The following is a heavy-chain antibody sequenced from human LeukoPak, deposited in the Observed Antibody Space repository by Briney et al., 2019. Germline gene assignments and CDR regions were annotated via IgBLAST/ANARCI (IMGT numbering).Heavy chain of an antibody. CDR2: IYYSGST. D-gene: IGHD1-26*01. CDR3: AREIKVGLPLDC. J-gene: IGHJ4*02. V-gene: IGHV4-39*07. CDR1: GGSISSSSYY. Sequence: PSETLSLTCTVSGGSISSSSYYWGWIRQPPGKGLEWIGGIYYSGSTYYNPSLKSRVTTSVDTSKNQFSLKLSSVTAADTAVYYCAREIKVGLPLDCWGQGTLVTVPS.